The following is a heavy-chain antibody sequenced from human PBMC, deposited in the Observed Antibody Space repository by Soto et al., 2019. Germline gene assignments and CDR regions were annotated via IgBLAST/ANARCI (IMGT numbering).Heavy chain of an antibody. CDR2: ISSGSSSI. CDR3: ARELGFDAVARMDV. D-gene: IGHD6-19*01. CDR1: GVTFSSYS. V-gene: IGHV3-48*01. Sequence: EVQLVESGGGLVQPGGSLRLSCQASGVTFSSYSMVWVRQAPGKGLEWVSYISSGSSSIYHADSVKGRFTTSRDNAKNSTYRQMNSLRVEDTGVYYCARELGFDAVARMDVWGQGTTVTVSS. J-gene: IGHJ6*02.